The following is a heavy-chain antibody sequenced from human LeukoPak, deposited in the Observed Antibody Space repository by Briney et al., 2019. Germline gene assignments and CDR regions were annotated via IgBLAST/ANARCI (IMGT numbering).Heavy chain of an antibody. J-gene: IGHJ4*02. CDR2: INPNSGGT. CDR1: GYTFTGYY. CDR3: ARLMSGSCQSADY. Sequence: ASVKVSCKASGYTFTGYYMHWVRQAPGQGLEWMGWINPNSGGTNYAQKFQGRVTMTRDTSISTAYMELSRLRSDDTAVYYCARLMSGSCQSADYWGQGTLVTVSS. V-gene: IGHV1-2*02. D-gene: IGHD1-26*01.